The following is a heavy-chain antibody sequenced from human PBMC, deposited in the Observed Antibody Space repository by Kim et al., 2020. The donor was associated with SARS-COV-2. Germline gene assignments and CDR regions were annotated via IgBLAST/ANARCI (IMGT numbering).Heavy chain of an antibody. V-gene: IGHV3-21*01. Sequence: GGSLRLSCAASGFTFSSYSMNWVRQAPGKGLEWVSSISSSSSYIYYADSVKGRFTISRDNAKNSLYLQMNSLRAEDTAVYYCARDWNSRDYYDSRASDYWGQGTLVTVSS. CDR3: ARDWNSRDYYDSRASDY. J-gene: IGHJ4*02. CDR1: GFTFSSYS. CDR2: ISSSSSYI. D-gene: IGHD3-22*01.